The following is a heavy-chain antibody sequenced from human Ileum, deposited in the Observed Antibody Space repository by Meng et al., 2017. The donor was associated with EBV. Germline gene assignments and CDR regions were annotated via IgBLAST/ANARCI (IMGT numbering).Heavy chain of an antibody. CDR3: SRVGSGDKRRDDY. CDR1: DDSITSYY. D-gene: IGHD2-15*01. CDR2: MHHSGIT. J-gene: IGHJ4*02. Sequence: VHLLGLGPRLFEPSETLGLTCTVSDDSITSYYCGWIMQPPVKGLEWIGDMHHSGITNDTPSLKSRITISMYSSKNQFSLKLRSVTAADTAVYYWSRVGSGDKRRDDYWGQGTLVTVSS. V-gene: IGHV4-59*01.